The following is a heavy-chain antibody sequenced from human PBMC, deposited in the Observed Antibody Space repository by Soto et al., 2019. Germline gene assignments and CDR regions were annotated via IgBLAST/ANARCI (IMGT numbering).Heavy chain of an antibody. CDR1: GGSISSSSYY. J-gene: IGHJ6*02. Sequence: PSETLSLTCTISGGSISSSSYYWGWIRQPPGKGLECIGSIYYSGSTYYNPSLKSRVTISVDTSKNRFSLKLSSVTAADTAVYYCASHYDILTGYYKDYYYYGMDVWGQGTTVTVSS. V-gene: IGHV4-39*01. CDR2: IYYSGST. D-gene: IGHD3-9*01. CDR3: ASHYDILTGYYKDYYYYGMDV.